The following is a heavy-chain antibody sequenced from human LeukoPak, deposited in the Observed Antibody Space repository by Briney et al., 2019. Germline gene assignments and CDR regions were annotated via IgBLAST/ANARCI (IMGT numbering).Heavy chain of an antibody. V-gene: IGHV1-2*02. CDR1: GYTFTGHY. J-gene: IGHJ4*02. CDR3: ARDLRIAAADPWGY. CDR2: INPHSGGT. Sequence: ASVKVSCKATGYTFTGHYMHWVRQAPGQGLEWMGWINPHSGGTNYAQRFQGRVTLTRDTSISIAYMELSSLRSDDTAVYWCARDLRIAAADPWGYWGQGTLVTVSS. D-gene: IGHD6-13*01.